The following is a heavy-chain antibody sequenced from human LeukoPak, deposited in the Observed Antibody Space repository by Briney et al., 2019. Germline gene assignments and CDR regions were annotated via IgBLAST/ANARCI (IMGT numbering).Heavy chain of an antibody. CDR2: ISGDGGST. J-gene: IGHJ6*02. D-gene: IGHD1-26*01. CDR1: GFTFDDYA. Sequence: GGSLRPSCAASGFTFDDYAMHWVRQAPGKGLEWVSLISGDGGSTYYADSVKGRFTISRDNSKNSLYLQMNSLRTEDTALYYCAKDFRRNSGSYFHYGMDVWGQGTTVTVSS. CDR3: AKDFRRNSGSYFHYGMDV. V-gene: IGHV3-43*02.